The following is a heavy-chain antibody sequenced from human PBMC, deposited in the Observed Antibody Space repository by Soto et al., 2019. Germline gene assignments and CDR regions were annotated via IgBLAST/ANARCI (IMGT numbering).Heavy chain of an antibody. CDR2: IYYSGST. CDR3: GRACSSTSCKINYYYYYMDV. Sequence: SETLSLTCTVSGGSISNYYWSWIRQPPGKGLEWIGYIYYSGSTNYNPALKSRGTISVDTSKNQFALQLSSVTAADTAGEYCGRACSSTSCKINYYYYYMDVWGKATTVTVSS. J-gene: IGHJ6*03. CDR1: GGSISNYY. D-gene: IGHD2-2*01. V-gene: IGHV4-59*01.